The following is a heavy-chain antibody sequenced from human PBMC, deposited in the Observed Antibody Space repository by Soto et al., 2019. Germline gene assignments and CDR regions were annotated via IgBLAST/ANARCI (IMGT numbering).Heavy chain of an antibody. J-gene: IGHJ3*02. CDR1: GGSIRSDGYY. Sequence: QVQLQESGPGLLKPSQTLSLTCTVSGGSIRSDGYYWSWTRQRPGKGLEWIGYMNYRGITYYNPSLKSRLTISEDTSKNHFSLNLNSVTAADTAVYYCARDGLSGGDAFDIWGQGTMVVVSS. V-gene: IGHV4-31*03. CDR3: ARDGLSGGDAFDI. CDR2: MNYRGIT. D-gene: IGHD3-10*01.